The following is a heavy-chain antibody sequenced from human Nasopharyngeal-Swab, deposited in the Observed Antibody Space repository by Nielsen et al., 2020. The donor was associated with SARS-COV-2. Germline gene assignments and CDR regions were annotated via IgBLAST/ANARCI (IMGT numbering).Heavy chain of an antibody. CDR2: IWYDGSYK. V-gene: IGHV3-33*01. CDR3: ARDRVGWLQLSPDAFDI. J-gene: IGHJ3*02. CDR1: GFTFSSYG. D-gene: IGHD5-24*01. Sequence: GESLKISCTVSGFTFSSYGMHWVRQAPGKGLEWVAVIWYDGSYKCYGDSVKGRFTISRDNSKNTLYLEMNNLRVEDTAVYYCARDRVGWLQLSPDAFDIWGQGTMVTVSS.